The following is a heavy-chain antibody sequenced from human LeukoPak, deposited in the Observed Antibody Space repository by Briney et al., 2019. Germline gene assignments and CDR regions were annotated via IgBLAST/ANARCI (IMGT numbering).Heavy chain of an antibody. CDR3: ARDYGGNSEAGCFDY. J-gene: IGHJ4*02. CDR2: INPSGGST. V-gene: IGHV1-46*01. Sequence: ASVTVSCTASGYTFTSYYMHWVRQAPGQGLEWMGIINPSGGSTSYAQKFQGRVTMTRDTSTSTVYMELSSLRSEDTAVYYCARDYGGNSEAGCFDYWGQGTLVTVSS. D-gene: IGHD4-23*01. CDR1: GYTFTSYY.